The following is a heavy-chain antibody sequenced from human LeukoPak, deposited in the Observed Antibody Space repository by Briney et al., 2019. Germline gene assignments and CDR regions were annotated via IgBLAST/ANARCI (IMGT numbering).Heavy chain of an antibody. CDR1: GGCISSDY. J-gene: IGHJ4*02. CDR3: ARGTTSHYDILTGYYHPIDY. Sequence: SETLSLTCTVSGGCISSDYWSWIRQPPGKGLEWIGYIYYSGSTNYNPSLKSRVTISVDTSKNQFSLKLSSVTAADTAVYYCARGTTSHYDILTGYYHPIDYWGQGTLVTVSS. D-gene: IGHD3-9*01. CDR2: IYYSGST. V-gene: IGHV4-59*08.